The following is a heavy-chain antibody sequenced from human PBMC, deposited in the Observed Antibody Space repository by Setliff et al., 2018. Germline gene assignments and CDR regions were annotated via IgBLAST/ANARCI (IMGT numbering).Heavy chain of an antibody. J-gene: IGHJ6*04. Sequence: NPSETLSLTCAVSGYSISSGYYWSWIRQPPGKGLEWIGEINHSGSTNYNPSLKSRVTISVDTSKNQFSLKLSSVTAADTAVYYCALCDYVWGSYWGVWGKGTTVTVSS. D-gene: IGHD3-16*01. CDR2: INHSGST. CDR1: GYSISSGYY. CDR3: ALCDYVWGSYWGV. V-gene: IGHV4-34*01.